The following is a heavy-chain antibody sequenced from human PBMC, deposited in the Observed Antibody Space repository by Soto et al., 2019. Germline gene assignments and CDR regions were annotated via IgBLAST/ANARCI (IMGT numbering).Heavy chain of an antibody. CDR3: AKHQLPH. D-gene: IGHD2-2*01. Sequence: PGGPRSLSCLASGFTFSSYTMSWVRQAPGKGLEWVSAIGDSGDDTYYADSVKGRFTISRDTSKNTLYLQMNSLRAEDTAVYYCAKHQLPHWGQGTLVTVSS. V-gene: IGHV3-23*01. CDR2: IGDSGDDT. CDR1: GFTFSSYT. J-gene: IGHJ4*02.